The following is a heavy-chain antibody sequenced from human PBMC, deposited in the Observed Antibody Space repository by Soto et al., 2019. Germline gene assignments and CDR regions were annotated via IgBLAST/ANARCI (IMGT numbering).Heavy chain of an antibody. Sequence: QVQLVQSGAEVKKPGSSVKVSCKASGGTFSSYAISWVRQAPGQGLEWMGGIIPIFGTANYAQKFQGRVTITADESPSTAYMELSSLRSEDTAVYYCARDGGLAYCGGDCYSSWYFDLWGRGTLVTVSS. CDR1: GGTFSSYA. CDR2: IIPIFGTA. J-gene: IGHJ2*01. V-gene: IGHV1-69*01. CDR3: ARDGGLAYCGGDCYSSWYFDL. D-gene: IGHD2-21*02.